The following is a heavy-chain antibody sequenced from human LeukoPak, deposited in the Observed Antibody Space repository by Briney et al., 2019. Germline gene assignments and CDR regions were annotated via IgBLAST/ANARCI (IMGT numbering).Heavy chain of an antibody. CDR1: GFTFSSYS. CDR3: ARDLLGWNYLFDY. V-gene: IGHV3-21*01. Sequence: LGGSLRLSCAASGFTFSSYSMNWVRQAPGKGLEWVSSISSSSSYIFYADSVKGRFTISRDNAKNSLYLQMNSLRAEDTAVYYCARDLLGWNYLFDYWGQGTLVTVSS. J-gene: IGHJ4*02. D-gene: IGHD1-7*01. CDR2: ISSSSSYI.